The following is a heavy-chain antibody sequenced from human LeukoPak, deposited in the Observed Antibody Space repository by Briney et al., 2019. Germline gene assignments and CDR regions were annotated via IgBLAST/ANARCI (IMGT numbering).Heavy chain of an antibody. CDR3: AREIQLWLPPYCYYYMDV. Sequence: SETLSLTCTVSGGSISNSRYYWGWIRQPPGRGLEWIGEIYHSGSTNYNPSLKSRVTISVDTSKNQFSLKLSSVTAADTAVYYCAREIQLWLPPYCYYYMDVWGKGTTVTVSS. V-gene: IGHV4-39*07. D-gene: IGHD5-18*01. J-gene: IGHJ6*03. CDR1: GGSISNSRYY. CDR2: IYHSGST.